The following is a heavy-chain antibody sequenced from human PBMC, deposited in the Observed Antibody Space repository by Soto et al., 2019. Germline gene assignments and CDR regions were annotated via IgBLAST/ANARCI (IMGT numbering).Heavy chain of an antibody. J-gene: IGHJ5*02. D-gene: IGHD1-26*01. CDR1: GVSISSGY. Sequence: QVQLQESGPGLVKPSETLSLTCIVSGVSISSGYCTWIRQSPGKGLEWIGYISHSGLRHYRASLQSRLTMSVETYKYLFSRNLTSVTAAETALYNWETANTTGPGCYSWGQGTLVTGSS. V-gene: IGHV4-59*01. CDR2: ISHSGLR. CDR3: ETANTTGPGCYS.